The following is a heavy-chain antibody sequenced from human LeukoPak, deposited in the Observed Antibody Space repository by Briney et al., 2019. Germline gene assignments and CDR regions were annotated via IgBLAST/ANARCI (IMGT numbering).Heavy chain of an antibody. CDR1: GGTFSSYA. D-gene: IGHD3-22*01. CDR2: IIPIFGTA. Sequence: SVKVSCKASGGTFSSYAISWVRQAPGQGLEWMGGIIPIFGTANYAQKFQGRVTITADESTSTAYMELSSLRSEDTAEYYCARERGYYYDSSGYFYYFDYWGQGTLVTVSS. J-gene: IGHJ4*02. V-gene: IGHV1-69*13. CDR3: ARERGYYYDSSGYFYYFDY.